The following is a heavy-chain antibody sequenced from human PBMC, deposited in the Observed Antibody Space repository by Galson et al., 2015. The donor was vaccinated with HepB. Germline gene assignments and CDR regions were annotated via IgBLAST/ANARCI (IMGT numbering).Heavy chain of an antibody. D-gene: IGHD3-9*01. CDR3: ARDSHDILTGYYTDSPLT. Sequence: SLRLSCAASGFTFSSYSMNWVRQAPGKGLEWVSYISSSSSTIYYADSVKGRFTISRDNAKNSLYLQMNSLRDEDTAVYYSARDSHDILTGYYTDSPLTWGQGTLVTVSS. V-gene: IGHV3-48*02. CDR2: ISSSSSTI. CDR1: GFTFSSYS. J-gene: IGHJ5*02.